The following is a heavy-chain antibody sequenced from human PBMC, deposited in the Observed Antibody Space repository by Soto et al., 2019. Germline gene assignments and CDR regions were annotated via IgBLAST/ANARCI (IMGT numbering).Heavy chain of an antibody. CDR1: GGSISSGGYY. J-gene: IGHJ5*02. CDR3: ARSYSPNWFDP. D-gene: IGHD2-15*01. V-gene: IGHV4-31*03. Sequence: LTCTVSGGSISSGGYYWSWIRQHPGKGLEWIGYIYYSGSTYYNPSLKSRVTISVDTSKNQFSLKLSSVTAADTAVYYCARSYSPNWFDPWGQGTLVTVSS. CDR2: IYYSGST.